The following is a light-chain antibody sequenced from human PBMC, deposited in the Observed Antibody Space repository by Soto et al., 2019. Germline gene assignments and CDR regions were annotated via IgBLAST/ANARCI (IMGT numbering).Light chain of an antibody. Sequence: EIVMTQSPATLSVSPGERATLSCRASQSLSNNLAWYQQKVGLAPRLLVYHASTRATGIPARFSGSGSGTHFTLTISSLESEDFAVYYCQQYNRWSLTFGGGTRVEIK. CDR2: HAS. CDR3: QQYNRWSLT. CDR1: QSLSNN. J-gene: IGKJ4*01. V-gene: IGKV3-15*01.